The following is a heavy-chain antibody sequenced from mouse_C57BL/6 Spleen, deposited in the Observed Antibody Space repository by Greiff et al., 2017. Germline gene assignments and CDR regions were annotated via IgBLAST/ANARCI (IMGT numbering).Heavy chain of an antibody. D-gene: IGHD2-1*01. CDR2: IYPGDGDT. V-gene: IGHV1-82*01. Sequence: QVQLQQSGPELVKPGASVKISCKASGYAFSSSRMNWVKQRPGKGLEWIGRIYPGDGDTNYNGKFKGKATLTADKSSSTAYMQLSSLTSEDSAVYFCARNGNYPYWYFDVWGTGTTVTVSS. J-gene: IGHJ1*03. CDR1: GYAFSSSR. CDR3: ARNGNYPYWYFDV.